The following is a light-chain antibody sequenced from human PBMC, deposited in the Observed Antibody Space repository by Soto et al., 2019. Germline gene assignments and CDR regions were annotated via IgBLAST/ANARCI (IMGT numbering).Light chain of an antibody. CDR1: QTVRND. Sequence: EIVMTQSPATLSVSPGERATLSCRASQTVRNDLAWYQQKPGQAPRLLIYGASTRATGVPARFSGSGSGTDFPLIISSLQSEYLAVYYCQQYNTWPPPSQSVGPGTRVDFK. V-gene: IGKV3D-15*01. CDR3: QQYNTWPPPSQS. J-gene: IGKJ3*01. CDR2: GAS.